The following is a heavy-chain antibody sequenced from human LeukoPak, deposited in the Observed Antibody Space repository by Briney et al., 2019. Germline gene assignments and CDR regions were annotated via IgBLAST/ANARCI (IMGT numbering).Heavy chain of an antibody. Sequence: ASVKVSCKASGYTFTSYDINWVRQATGQGLEWMGWMNPNSGNTGYAQKFQGRVTMTRNTSISAAYMELSSLRSEDTAVYYCARGRGRSITIFGVVITERLDYWGQGTLVTVSS. CDR1: GYTFTSYD. J-gene: IGHJ4*02. D-gene: IGHD3-3*01. CDR3: ARGRGRSITIFGVVITERLDY. V-gene: IGHV1-8*01. CDR2: MNPNSGNT.